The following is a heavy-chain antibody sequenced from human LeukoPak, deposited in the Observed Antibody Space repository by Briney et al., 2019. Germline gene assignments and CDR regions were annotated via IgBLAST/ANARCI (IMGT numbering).Heavy chain of an antibody. CDR3: ARDFPNYYGSGGDY. CDR2: ISYDGSNK. D-gene: IGHD3-10*01. J-gene: IGHJ4*02. Sequence: GGSLRLSCAVSGFTFSSYAIHWVRQAPGKGLEWVAVISYDGSNKYYADSVKGRFTTSRDNSKNTLYLQMNSLRAEDTAVYYCARDFPNYYGSGGDYWGQGTLVTVSS. V-gene: IGHV3-30*04. CDR1: GFTFSSYA.